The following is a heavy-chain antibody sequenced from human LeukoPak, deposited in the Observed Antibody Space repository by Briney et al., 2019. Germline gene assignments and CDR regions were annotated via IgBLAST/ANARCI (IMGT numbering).Heavy chain of an antibody. J-gene: IGHJ4*02. CDR1: GFTFSSYW. CDR3: ARGGYYYDSSGLFDY. D-gene: IGHD3-22*01. V-gene: IGHV3-74*01. CDR2: INSDGSST. Sequence: GGSLRLSCAASGFTFSSYWMHWVRHAPGKGLVWVSRINSDGSSTSYADSVKGRFTISRDNAKNTLYLQMNSLRAEDTAVYYCARGGYYYDSSGLFDYWGQGTLVTVSS.